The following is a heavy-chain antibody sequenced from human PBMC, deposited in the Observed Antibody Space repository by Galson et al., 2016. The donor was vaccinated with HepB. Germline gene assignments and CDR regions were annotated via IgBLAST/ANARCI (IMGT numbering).Heavy chain of an antibody. CDR1: GFTFTGYE. CDR3: ARVGTWIHQYFYYMDV. D-gene: IGHD5-18*01. V-gene: IGHV3-48*03. CDR2: ISKIDSPI. Sequence: SLRLSCAASGFTFTGYEFNWVRQAPGKGLEWLSYISKIDSPIYYADSVKGRFTISRDNIKKSLFLEMNSLRAGDTGVYYCARVGTWIHQYFYYMDVWGKGTTVTVSS. J-gene: IGHJ6*03.